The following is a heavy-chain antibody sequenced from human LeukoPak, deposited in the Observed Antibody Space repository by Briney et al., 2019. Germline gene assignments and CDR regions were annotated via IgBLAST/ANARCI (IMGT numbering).Heavy chain of an antibody. CDR1: EYTFTGYY. CDR3: ARGQESVVAAFGYYYMDV. J-gene: IGHJ6*03. Sequence: ASVKVSCKASEYTFTGYYMHWVRQAPGQGLEWMGWINPNSGGTNYAQNFQGRVTMTRDTSISTAYMELSRLRSDDTAVYYCARGQESVVAAFGYYYMDVWGKGTTVTVSS. CDR2: INPNSGGT. D-gene: IGHD2-15*01. V-gene: IGHV1-2*02.